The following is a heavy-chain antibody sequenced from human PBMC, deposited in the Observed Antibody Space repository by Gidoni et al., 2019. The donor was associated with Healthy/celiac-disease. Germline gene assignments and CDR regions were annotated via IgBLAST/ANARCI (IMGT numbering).Heavy chain of an antibody. D-gene: IGHD6-19*01. J-gene: IGHJ4*02. CDR3: ARHWAVAGSACPDDFDY. V-gene: IGHV4-39*07. CDR1: VGSISSSSYY. CDR2: TYYIGST. Sequence: LQLHASGPGLVKPSETLSLTCTVSVGSISSSSYYWGWIRRPPGKGLEWIGSTYYIGSTSYNPSLKSLVTISVDTSKNQFSLKLSSVTAADTAVYYCARHWAVAGSACPDDFDYWGQGTLVTVSS.